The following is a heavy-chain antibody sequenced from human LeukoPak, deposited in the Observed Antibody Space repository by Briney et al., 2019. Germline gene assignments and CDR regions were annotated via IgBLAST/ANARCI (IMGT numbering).Heavy chain of an antibody. CDR3: AKRSQRTNYYYYYMDV. Sequence: GGSLRLSCAASGFTFSSYSMNWVRQAPGKGLEWVSYISSSSSTIYYADSVKGRFTISRDNAKTSLYLQMNSLRAEATAVYYCAKRSQRTNYYYYYMDVWGKGTTVTVSS. V-gene: IGHV3-48*04. J-gene: IGHJ6*03. CDR1: GFTFSSYS. CDR2: ISSSSSTI.